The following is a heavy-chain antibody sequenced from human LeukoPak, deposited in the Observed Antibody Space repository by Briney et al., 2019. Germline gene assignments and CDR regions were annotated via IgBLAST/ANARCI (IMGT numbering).Heavy chain of an antibody. CDR3: AKASFPTVTFRPGPY. CDR2: ISYDGSNK. D-gene: IGHD4-17*01. CDR1: GFTFSSYW. J-gene: IGHJ4*02. V-gene: IGHV3-30*18. Sequence: PRGSLRLSCAVSGFTFSSYWMYWVRQAPGKGLEWVVVISYDGSNKYYADSVKGRFTISRDNSKNTLYLQMNSLRAEDTAVYYCAKASFPTVTFRPGPYWGQGTLVTVSS.